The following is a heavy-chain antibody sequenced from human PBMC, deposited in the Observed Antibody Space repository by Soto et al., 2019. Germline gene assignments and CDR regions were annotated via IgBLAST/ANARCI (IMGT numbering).Heavy chain of an antibody. Sequence: QVQLQESGPGLVKPSETLSLRCTVSDGSLSPNYWTWIRQAPGKGLEWIGYIYYAGTTTYNPSLKSRVSISIDTSKNEVSLNLASVTAADTAVYYCARLGAYYQALDSWGQGTLVTVSS. CDR3: ARLGAYYQALDS. D-gene: IGHD3-22*01. V-gene: IGHV4-59*08. CDR2: IYYAGTT. CDR1: DGSLSPNY. J-gene: IGHJ4*02.